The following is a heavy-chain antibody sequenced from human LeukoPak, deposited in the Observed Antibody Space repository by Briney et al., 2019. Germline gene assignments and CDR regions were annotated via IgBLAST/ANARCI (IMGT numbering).Heavy chain of an antibody. Sequence: GGSLRLSCAASGFTFSSYWMGWVRQAPGRGLEWVANINQDGSEKYYVDSVKGRFTISRDNAKNSLFLQMNSLKAEDTALYYCAVAKDYWGQGTLVTVSS. V-gene: IGHV3-7*01. CDR1: GFTFSSYW. D-gene: IGHD2-15*01. CDR2: INQDGSEK. CDR3: AVAKDY. J-gene: IGHJ4*02.